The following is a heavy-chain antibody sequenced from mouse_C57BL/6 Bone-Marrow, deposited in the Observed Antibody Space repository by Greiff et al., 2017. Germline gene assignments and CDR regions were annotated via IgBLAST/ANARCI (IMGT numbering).Heavy chain of an antibody. V-gene: IGHV1-4*01. CDR2: INPSSGYT. CDR3: ARDYYGGSWFAY. CDR1: GYTFTSYT. Sequence: VKLMESGAELARPGASVKMSCKASGYTFTSYTMHWVKQRPGQGLEWIGYINPSSGYTKYNQKFKDKATLTADKSSSTAYMQLSSLTSEDSAVYYCARDYYGGSWFAYWGQGTLVTVSA. J-gene: IGHJ3*01. D-gene: IGHD1-1*01.